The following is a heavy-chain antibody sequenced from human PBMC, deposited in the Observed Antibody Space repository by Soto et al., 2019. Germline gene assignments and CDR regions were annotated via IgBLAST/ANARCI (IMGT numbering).Heavy chain of an antibody. D-gene: IGHD2-2*01. V-gene: IGHV1-18*01. Sequence: QVQLVQSGAEGKKHGASVKVSCKASGYTFTSYGISWVRQAPGQGLAWMGWISAYNGNTNYAQKLQGRDTMTTDTSTSTAYMELRSLRSDDTAVYYCARVLVPAATLPHFDYWGQGTLVTVSS. CDR2: ISAYNGNT. CDR1: GYTFTSYG. CDR3: ARVLVPAATLPHFDY. J-gene: IGHJ4*02.